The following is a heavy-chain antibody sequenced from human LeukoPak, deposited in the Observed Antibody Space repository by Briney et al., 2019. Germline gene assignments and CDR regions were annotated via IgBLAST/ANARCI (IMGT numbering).Heavy chain of an antibody. Sequence: SETLSLTCAVYGGSFSGYYWSWIRQPPGKGLEWIGEINRSGSTNYNPSLKSRVTISVDTSKNQFYLKLSCVTAADTAVYYCARRGYSYGFWGQGTLVTVS. V-gene: IGHV4-34*01. D-gene: IGHD5-18*01. J-gene: IGHJ4*02. CDR3: ARRGYSYGF. CDR2: INRSGST. CDR1: GGSFSGYY.